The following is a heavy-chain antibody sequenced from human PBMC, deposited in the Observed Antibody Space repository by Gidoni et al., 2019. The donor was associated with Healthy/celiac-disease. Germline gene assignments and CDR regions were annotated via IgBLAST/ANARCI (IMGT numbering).Heavy chain of an antibody. V-gene: IGHV3-23*01. J-gene: IGHJ4*02. CDR2: ISCSGGST. D-gene: IGHD3-3*01. CDR3: AKGKYYDFWSGYPGDNYFDY. CDR1: GFTFISSS. Sequence: EVQLLESGGGLVQPGGSLRLSCAASGFTFISSSMSWVRQAPGKGLEWVLAISCSGGSTYYADSVKGRFTISRDNSKNTLYLQMNSLRAEDTAVYYCAKGKYYDFWSGYPGDNYFDYWGQGTLVTVSS.